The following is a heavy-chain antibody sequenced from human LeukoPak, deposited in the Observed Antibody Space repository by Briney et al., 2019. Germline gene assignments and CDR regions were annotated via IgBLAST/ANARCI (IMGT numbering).Heavy chain of an antibody. D-gene: IGHD3-22*01. Sequence: GASVKVSCKASGYTFTSYGISWVRQAPGQGLEGMGWISAYNGNANYAQKLQGRVTMTTDTSTSTAYMELRSLRSDDTAVYYCARRYYYDSSGSAGMSFDYWGQGTLVTVSS. V-gene: IGHV1-18*01. CDR2: ISAYNGNA. J-gene: IGHJ4*02. CDR3: ARRYYYDSSGSAGMSFDY. CDR1: GYTFTSYG.